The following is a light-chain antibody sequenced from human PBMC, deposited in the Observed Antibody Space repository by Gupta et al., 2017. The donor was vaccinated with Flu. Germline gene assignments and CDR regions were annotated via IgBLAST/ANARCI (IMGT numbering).Light chain of an antibody. V-gene: IGLV2-14*01. CDR2: DVS. CDR1: SSDVGGYNY. J-gene: IGLJ2*01. CDR3: SSYTMRSTLVG. Sequence: QSALTQPDSVSGSTGQSITISCTGTSSDVGGYNYVAWYQQHPGKAPKLMIYDVSNRPSGVSKRFSGAKSGNTASRTRSMLQAEDGSDYNCSSYTMRSTLVGVDGGSERTVL.